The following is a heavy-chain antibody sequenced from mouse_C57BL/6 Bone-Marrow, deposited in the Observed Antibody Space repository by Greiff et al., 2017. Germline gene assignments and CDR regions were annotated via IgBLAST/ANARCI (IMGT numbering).Heavy chain of an antibody. CDR1: GFTFSSYA. CDR3: ARRRSRYYAMDY. V-gene: IGHV5-4*03. Sequence: EVKLVESGGGLVKPGGSLKLSCAASGFTFSSYAMSWVRQTPEKRLEWVATISDGGSYTYYPDNVKGRFTISRDKAKNNLYLQMSHLKSEDTAMYYCARRRSRYYAMDYWGQGTSVTVSS. J-gene: IGHJ4*01. CDR2: ISDGGSYT.